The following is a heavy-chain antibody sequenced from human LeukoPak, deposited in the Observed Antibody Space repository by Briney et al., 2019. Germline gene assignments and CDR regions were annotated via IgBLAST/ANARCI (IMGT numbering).Heavy chain of an antibody. Sequence: GGSLRLSCAASGFTFSGSWMTWVRQAPGKGLEWVSYISTSGSTIYYADSLKGRFTISRDNAKNSLYLQMNSLRAEDTAVYYCARAKRGYSYGYYHYFDYWGQGTLVTVSS. D-gene: IGHD5-18*01. V-gene: IGHV3-11*01. J-gene: IGHJ4*02. CDR1: GFTFSGSW. CDR2: ISTSGSTI. CDR3: ARAKRGYSYGYYHYFDY.